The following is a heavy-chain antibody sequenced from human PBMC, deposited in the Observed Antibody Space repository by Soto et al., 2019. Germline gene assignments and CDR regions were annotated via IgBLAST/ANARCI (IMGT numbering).Heavy chain of an antibody. CDR2: IYYSGST. Sequence: SETLSLTCTVSGGSISSSSYYWSWIRQPPGKGLEWIGYIYYSGSTYYNPSLKSRVTISVDTSKNQFSLKLSSVTAADTAVYYCARGRAIVLVPAYYYYYYGMDVWGQGTTVTVSS. CDR1: GGSISSSSYY. V-gene: IGHV4-30-4*01. CDR3: ARGRAIVLVPAYYYYYYGMDV. D-gene: IGHD2-2*01. J-gene: IGHJ6*02.